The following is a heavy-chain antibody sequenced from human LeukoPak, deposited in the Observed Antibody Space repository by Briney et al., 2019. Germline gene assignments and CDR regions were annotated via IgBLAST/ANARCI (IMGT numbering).Heavy chain of an antibody. CDR1: GYTFTSYY. CDR3: ARDSEDTTMGPGY. CDR2: INPSGGST. Sequence: ASVKVSCKTSGYTFTSYYMHWVRQAPGQGLEWMGIINPSGGSTSYAQKFQGRVTMTRDMSTSTVYMELSSLRSEDTAVYYCARDSEDTTMGPGYWGQGTLVTVSS. D-gene: IGHD5-18*01. V-gene: IGHV1-46*01. J-gene: IGHJ4*02.